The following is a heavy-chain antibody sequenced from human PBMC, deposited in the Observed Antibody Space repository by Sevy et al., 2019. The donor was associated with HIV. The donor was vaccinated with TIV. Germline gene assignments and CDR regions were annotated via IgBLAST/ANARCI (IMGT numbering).Heavy chain of an antibody. CDR2: IYTSGST. V-gene: IGHV4-4*07. Sequence: SETLSLTCTVSGGSISSYYWSWIRQPAGKGLEWIGRIYTSGSTNYNPSLKSRVTMSVDTSKNQFSLKLSSVTAADTAVYYCARTNSYSSSGNNWFDPWGQGTLVTVSS. CDR3: ARTNSYSSSGNNWFDP. J-gene: IGHJ5*02. CDR1: GGSISSYY. D-gene: IGHD6-13*01.